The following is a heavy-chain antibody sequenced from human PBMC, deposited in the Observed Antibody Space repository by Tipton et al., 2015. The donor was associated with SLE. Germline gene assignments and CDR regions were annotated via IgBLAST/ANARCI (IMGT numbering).Heavy chain of an antibody. CDR3: ARLVGGYAR. V-gene: IGHV4-34*01. CDR2: INYSGNT. Sequence: TLSLTCAVYGGTFSGYYWSWIRQSPGKGLEWIGEINYSGNTKYNPSLKSRVSISVDTSKNQLSLKLISVTAADTAVYFCARLVGGYARWGQGTLVTVSS. CDR1: GGTFSGYY. D-gene: IGHD5-12*01. J-gene: IGHJ4*02.